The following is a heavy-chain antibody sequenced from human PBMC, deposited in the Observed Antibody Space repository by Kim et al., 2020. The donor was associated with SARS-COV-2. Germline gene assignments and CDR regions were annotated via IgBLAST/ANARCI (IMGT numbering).Heavy chain of an antibody. Sequence: NYNPSLKSRVTLSVDKSKNQFSLKLSSVTAADTAVYYCARAYDILTGYYLWGQGTLVTVSS. D-gene: IGHD3-9*01. J-gene: IGHJ4*02. CDR3: ARAYDILTGYYL. V-gene: IGHV4-4*02.